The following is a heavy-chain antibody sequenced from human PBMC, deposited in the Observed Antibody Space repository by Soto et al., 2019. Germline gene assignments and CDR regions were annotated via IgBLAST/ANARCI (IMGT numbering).Heavy chain of an antibody. J-gene: IGHJ6*02. CDR2: ISNDGNNK. CDR3: ARVAATKFGMDV. Sequence: GGSLILSCAASGFTFSSYAMHWVRQAPGKGLEWVAVISNDGNNKDYADTVKGRFPISRDNSKNTLYLEMNSLTTEDTAVYYCARVAATKFGMDVWGQGTTVTVSS. V-gene: IGHV3-30*04. D-gene: IGHD6-13*01. CDR1: GFTFSSYA.